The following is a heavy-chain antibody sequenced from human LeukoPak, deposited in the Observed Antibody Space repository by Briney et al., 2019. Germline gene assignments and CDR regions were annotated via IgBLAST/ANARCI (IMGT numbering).Heavy chain of an antibody. CDR2: IKQDGSEK. CDR3: SREEAYSSTQDY. CDR1: GFIFSNYW. J-gene: IGHJ4*02. Sequence: GGSLGLSCAASGFIFSNYWMTWVRQAPGKRPEWVANIKQDGSEKYYVDSVKGRFSISRDNARNSLFLQMNSLRAEDTAVYYCSREEAYSSTQDYWGQGTLVTVSS. V-gene: IGHV3-7*01. D-gene: IGHD6-13*01.